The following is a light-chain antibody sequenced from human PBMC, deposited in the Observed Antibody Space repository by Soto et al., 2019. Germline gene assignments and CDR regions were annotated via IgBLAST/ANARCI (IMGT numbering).Light chain of an antibody. CDR2: SNN. J-gene: IGLJ2*01. Sequence: QSVLTQPPSASGTLGQTVPISCSGSSSNIGRNTVNWYQQLPGTAPKVLIYSNNQRPSGVPDRFSGSKSGTSASLAISGLQSEDEADYYCAAWDDSLNAVVFGGGTKLTVL. CDR3: AAWDDSLNAVV. CDR1: SSNIGRNT. V-gene: IGLV1-44*01.